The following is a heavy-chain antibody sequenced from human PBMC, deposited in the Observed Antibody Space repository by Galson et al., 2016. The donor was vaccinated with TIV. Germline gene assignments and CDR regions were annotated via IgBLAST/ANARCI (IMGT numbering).Heavy chain of an antibody. Sequence: CAASGFTFSSYAMSWVRQAPGKGLEWVAAISGSGGSTYYVDSVKGRFTISRDNSKNTVYLQMNSLRAEDTAVYYCAKNRKTIDYWGQGTLVTVSS. D-gene: IGHD2/OR15-2a*01. J-gene: IGHJ4*02. CDR3: AKNRKTIDY. CDR2: ISGSGGST. V-gene: IGHV3-23*01. CDR1: GFTFSSYA.